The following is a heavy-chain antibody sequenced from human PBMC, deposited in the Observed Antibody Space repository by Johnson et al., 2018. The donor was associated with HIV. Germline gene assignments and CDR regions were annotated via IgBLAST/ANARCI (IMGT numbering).Heavy chain of an antibody. CDR1: GFTFSSYA. CDR3: ARNRLVSYGYRCAFDF. D-gene: IGHD5-18*01. V-gene: IGHV3-30-3*01. CDR2: MSYDGINK. Sequence: QVQLVESGGGVVQPGRSLRLSCAASGFTFSSYAMHWVRQAPGKGLEWVAVMSYDGINKYYADSVKGRFTISRDNSKNTRYLQMNSLRAEDTAVYYCARNRLVSYGYRCAFDFWGQGTMVTGSS. J-gene: IGHJ3*01.